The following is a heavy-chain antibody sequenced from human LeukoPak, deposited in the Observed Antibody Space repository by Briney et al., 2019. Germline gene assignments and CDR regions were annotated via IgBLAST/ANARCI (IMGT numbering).Heavy chain of an antibody. D-gene: IGHD5-24*01. CDR2: ISGSGGST. J-gene: IGHJ4*02. CDR1: GFTFSSYA. Sequence: GGSLRLSCAASGFTFSSYAMSWVRQAPGKGLEWVSAISGSGGSTYYADSVKGRFTISRDNSKNTLYLQMNSLRAEDTAVYYCARDRGDGYNVFDYWGQGTLVTVSS. V-gene: IGHV3-23*01. CDR3: ARDRGDGYNVFDY.